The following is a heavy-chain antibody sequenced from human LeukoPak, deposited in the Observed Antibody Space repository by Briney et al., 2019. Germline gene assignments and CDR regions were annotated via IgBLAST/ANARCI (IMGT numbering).Heavy chain of an antibody. J-gene: IGHJ4*02. CDR3: ARRYNWNFDY. Sequence: ASVKVSCKASGGTFSSYAISWVRQAPGQGLEWMGWISAYNGNTNYAQKLQGRVTMTTDTSTSTAYMELRSLRSDDTAVYYCARRYNWNFDYWGQGTLVTVSS. CDR2: ISAYNGNT. CDR1: GGTFSSYA. V-gene: IGHV1-18*01. D-gene: IGHD1-1*01.